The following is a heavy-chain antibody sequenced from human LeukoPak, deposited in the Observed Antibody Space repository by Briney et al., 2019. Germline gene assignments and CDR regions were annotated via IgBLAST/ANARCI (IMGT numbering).Heavy chain of an antibody. CDR1: GYSISSGYY. D-gene: IGHD1-26*01. J-gene: IGHJ6*03. CDR2: IYHSGST. Sequence: PSETLSLTCTVSGYSISSGYYWGWIRQPPGKGLEWIGSIYHSGSTYYNPSLKSRVTISVDTSKNQFSLKLSSVTAADTAVYYCAIWEHSGSYYYYYYYMDVWGKGTTVTVSS. CDR3: AIWEHSGSYYYYYYYMDV. V-gene: IGHV4-38-2*02.